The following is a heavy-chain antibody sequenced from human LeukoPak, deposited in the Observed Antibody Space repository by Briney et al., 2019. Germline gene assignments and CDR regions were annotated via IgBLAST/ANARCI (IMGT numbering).Heavy chain of an antibody. Sequence: NPGGSLRLSCAASGFTFSSYSMNWVRQAPGKGLEWVSSISSSSSYIYYADSVKGRFTISRDNAKNSLYLQMNSLRAEDTAVYYCARIGLAAVGYYFDYWGQGTLVTVSS. D-gene: IGHD6-13*01. CDR1: GFTFSSYS. J-gene: IGHJ4*02. CDR3: ARIGLAAVGYYFDY. V-gene: IGHV3-21*01. CDR2: ISSSSSYI.